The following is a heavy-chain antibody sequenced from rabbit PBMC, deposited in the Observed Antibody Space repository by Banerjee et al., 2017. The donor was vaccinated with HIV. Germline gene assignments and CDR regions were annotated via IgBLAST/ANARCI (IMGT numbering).Heavy chain of an antibody. D-gene: IGHD8-1*01. CDR2: IDNGDGST. CDR3: ARDGGSSVYTQYYFNL. CDR1: GIDFSSYYY. Sequence: QEQLEESGGDLVKPGGTLTLTCKASGIDFSSYYYMCWVRQAPGKGPEWIACIDNGDGSTYYANWVNGRFTISRSTSLNTVTLQMTSLTAADTATYFCARDGGSSVYTQYYFNLWGPGTLVTVS. V-gene: IGHV1S43*01. J-gene: IGHJ4*01.